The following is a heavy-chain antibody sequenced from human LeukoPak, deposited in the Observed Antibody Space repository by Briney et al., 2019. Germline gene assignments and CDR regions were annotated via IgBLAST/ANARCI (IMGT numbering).Heavy chain of an antibody. J-gene: IGHJ5*02. Sequence: PSETLSLTCAVSGGSISSSNWWSWVRQPPGKGLEWIGEIYHSGSTNYNPSLKSRVTISVDKSKNQFSLKLSSVTAADTAVYYWARSSGSQKGNWLDPWGQGTLVTVSS. D-gene: IGHD3-10*01. V-gene: IGHV4-4*02. CDR3: ARSSGSQKGNWLDP. CDR1: GGSISSSNW. CDR2: IYHSGST.